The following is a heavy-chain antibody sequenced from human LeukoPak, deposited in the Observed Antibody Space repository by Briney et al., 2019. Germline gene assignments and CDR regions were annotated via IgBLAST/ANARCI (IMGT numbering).Heavy chain of an antibody. J-gene: IGHJ3*01. CDR2: INQGGSDK. V-gene: IGHV3-7*01. CDR1: GFTFSGHW. CDR3: ARHFGGFGF. Sequence: GGSLRLSCAASGFTFSGHWMSWVRQAPGKGLEWVANINQGGSDKYYVDSVKGRFTISRDNSKNTLYLQMNSLRPEDTAVYYCARHFGGFGFWGQGTMVTVSS. D-gene: IGHD4-23*01.